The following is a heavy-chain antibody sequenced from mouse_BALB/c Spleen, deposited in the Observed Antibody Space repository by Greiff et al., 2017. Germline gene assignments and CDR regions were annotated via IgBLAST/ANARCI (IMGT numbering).Heavy chain of an antibody. D-gene: IGHD3-1*01. Sequence: VQLQQSGAELARPGASVKLSCKASGYTFTRYWMQWVKQRPGQGLEWIGAISPGDGDTRYTQKFKGKATLTADKSSSTAYMQLSSLASEDSAVYYCARGLPQDYWGQGTTLTVAS. V-gene: IGHV1-87*01. J-gene: IGHJ2*01. CDR3: ARGLPQDY. CDR2: ISPGDGDT. CDR1: GYTFTRYW.